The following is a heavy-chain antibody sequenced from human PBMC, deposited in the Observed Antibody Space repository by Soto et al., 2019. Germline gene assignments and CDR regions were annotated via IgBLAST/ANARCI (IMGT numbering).Heavy chain of an antibody. V-gene: IGHV1-46*03. D-gene: IGHD3-9*01. CDR3: ARSPFFYDILTGYPRPPFDY. CDR1: GYTFTSYY. CDR2: INPSGGST. Sequence: GASVKVSCKASGYTFTSYYMHWGRQAPGQGLEWMGIINPSGGSTSYAQKFQGRVTMTRDTSTSTVYMELSSLRSEDTAVYYCARSPFFYDILTGYPRPPFDYGGQGALVTVPS. J-gene: IGHJ4*02.